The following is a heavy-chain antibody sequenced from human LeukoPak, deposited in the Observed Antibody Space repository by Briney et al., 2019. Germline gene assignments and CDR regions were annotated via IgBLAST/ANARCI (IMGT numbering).Heavy chain of an antibody. CDR1: GFTFDDYA. CDR2: ISWNSGSI. Sequence: GGSLRLSCAASGFTFDDYAMHWVRQAPGKGLEWVSGISWNSGSIGYADSVKGRFTISRDNAKNSLYLQMNSLRAEDTALYYCAEVLAGTFDYWGQGTLVTVSS. CDR3: AEVLAGTFDY. J-gene: IGHJ4*02. V-gene: IGHV3-9*01. D-gene: IGHD6-19*01.